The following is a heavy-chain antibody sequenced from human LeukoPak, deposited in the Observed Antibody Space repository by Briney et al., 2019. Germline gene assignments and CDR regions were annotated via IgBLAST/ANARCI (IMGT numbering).Heavy chain of an antibody. CDR2: INHSGST. CDR3: AKGPQTGWFDT. CDR1: GFTFSSYS. J-gene: IGHJ5*02. V-gene: IGHV4-34*01. D-gene: IGHD3-10*01. Sequence: GSLRLSCAASGFTFSSYSMNWVRQSPGKGLEWIGEINHSGSTNYNPSLKSRVTLSVDTSKNQFSLKLNSVTAADTAVYHCAKGPQTGWFDTWSQGTLVTVSS.